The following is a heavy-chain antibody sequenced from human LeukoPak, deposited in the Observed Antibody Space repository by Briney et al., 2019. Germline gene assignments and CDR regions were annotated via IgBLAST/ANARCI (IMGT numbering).Heavy chain of an antibody. D-gene: IGHD3-3*01. CDR2: VSAYNGNT. J-gene: IGHJ4*02. V-gene: IGHV1-18*01. Sequence: ASVTVSCKASGYTFTNLAISSVRQAPGQGLEWMGWVSAYNGNTNYAQKFQGRVSMTTDTSTSTAYMDLRSLRSDDTAVYYCARGEGIFFDYWGQGTLVTVSS. CDR1: GYTFTNLA. CDR3: ARGEGIFFDY.